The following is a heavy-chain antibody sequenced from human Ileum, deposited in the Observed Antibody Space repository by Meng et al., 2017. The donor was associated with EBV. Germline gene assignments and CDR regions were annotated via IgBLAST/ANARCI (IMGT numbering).Heavy chain of an antibody. D-gene: IGHD2-8*01. CDR3: ARTGVGLAFDY. CDR2: IYHSGST. Sequence: QVQLRESGPGLGKSSGTLSLTCGVSGDSMTNNNWWTWVRQPPGKGLEWIGEIYHSGSTNYNPSLQSRATISVDMSKKQFSLKLRSVTAADTAVYYCARTGVGLAFDYWGLGTLVTVSS. J-gene: IGHJ4*02. V-gene: IGHV4-4*02. CDR1: GDSMTNNNW.